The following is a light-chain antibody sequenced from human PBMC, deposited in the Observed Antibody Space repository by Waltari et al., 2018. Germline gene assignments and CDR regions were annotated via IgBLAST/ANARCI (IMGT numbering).Light chain of an antibody. CDR2: GAS. V-gene: IGKV3-20*01. J-gene: IGKJ4*01. CDR3: QQYDSIVLT. Sequence: EIVLTQSPGTLSLSTGERATLSCRASQSVSNNFLNWYQQNPGEAPRLLIYGASSRATGIPDRFSGSGSGTDFTLTISRLEPEDFAVYYCQQYDSIVLTFGGGTKVEI. CDR1: QSVSNNF.